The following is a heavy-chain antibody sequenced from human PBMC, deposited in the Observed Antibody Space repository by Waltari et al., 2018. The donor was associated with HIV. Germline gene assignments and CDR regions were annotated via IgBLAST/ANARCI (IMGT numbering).Heavy chain of an antibody. V-gene: IGHV3-23*01. J-gene: IGHJ4*02. CDR2: ISGDGTAT. D-gene: IGHD3-9*01. CDR1: DSTLSTYA. Sequence: EAQLLESGGGLVRPGRSLRLSWAASDSTLSTYAMGWVRQGPGKGLEWVSSISGDGTATYYADSVKGRLTISRDNSNNTLYLQMNNLRGGDTAVYYCVKGVTYDILTGYSPLDSWGQGTLVTVSS. CDR3: VKGVTYDILTGYSPLDS.